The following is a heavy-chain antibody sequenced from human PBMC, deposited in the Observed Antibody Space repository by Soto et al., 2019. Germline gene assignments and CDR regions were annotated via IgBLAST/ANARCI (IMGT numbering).Heavy chain of an antibody. J-gene: IGHJ6*02. CDR3: ALPPYYDFWSGRYYYYGMDV. V-gene: IGHV3-30*03. Sequence: QVQLVESGGGVVQPGRSLRLSCAASGFTFSSYGMHWVRQAPGKGLEWVAVISYDGSNKYYAESVKGRFTISRDNSKNTLYLQMNSLRAEDTAVYYCALPPYYDFWSGRYYYYGMDVWGQGTTVTVSS. CDR2: ISYDGSNK. D-gene: IGHD3-3*01. CDR1: GFTFSSYG.